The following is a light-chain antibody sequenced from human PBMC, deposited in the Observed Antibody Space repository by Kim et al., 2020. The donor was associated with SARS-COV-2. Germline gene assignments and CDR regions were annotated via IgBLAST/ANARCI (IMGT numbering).Light chain of an antibody. CDR1: QSVLYSSNNKNY. J-gene: IGKJ4*01. CDR3: QQYYSTPIT. Sequence: DIVMTQSPDSLAVSLGERATINCKSSQSVLYSSNNKNYLAWYQQKPGQPPKLLIYWASTRESGVPNRFSGSGSGTDFTLTISSLQADDVAVYYCQQYYSTPITFGEGTKVDIK. CDR2: WAS. V-gene: IGKV4-1*01.